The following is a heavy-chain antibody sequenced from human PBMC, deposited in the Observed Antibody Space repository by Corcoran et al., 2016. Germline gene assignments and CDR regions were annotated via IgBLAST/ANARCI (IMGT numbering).Heavy chain of an antibody. Sequence: EEQLVESGGGSVEPGGSLRLSCAASGFTFSNAWMNWVRQAPGKGLEWVARIKSKAVGGAIDYSAPGRGRFTISRDDSKNTLDLQMNSLKTEDTAVYYCTTNRGFWAFGIWGQGTMVTVSS. J-gene: IGHJ3*02. CDR3: TTNRGFWAFGI. V-gene: IGHV3-15*07. CDR1: GFTFSNAW. D-gene: IGHD3-3*01. CDR2: IKSKAVGGAI.